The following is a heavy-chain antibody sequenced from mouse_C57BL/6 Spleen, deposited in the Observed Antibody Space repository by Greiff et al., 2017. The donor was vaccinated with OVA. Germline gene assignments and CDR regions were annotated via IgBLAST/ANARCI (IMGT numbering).Heavy chain of an antibody. D-gene: IGHD2-5*01. V-gene: IGHV1-54*01. J-gene: IGHJ2*01. CDR1: GYAFTNYL. CDR3: ARGYSKSYFDY. CDR2: IYPGSGGT. Sequence: QVQLQQSGAELVRPGTSVKVSCKASGYAFTNYLIEWVKQRPGQGLEWIGVIYPGSGGTNYNEKFKGKATLTADKSSSTAYMQLSSLTSEDSAVYFCARGYSKSYFDYWGQGTTLTVSS.